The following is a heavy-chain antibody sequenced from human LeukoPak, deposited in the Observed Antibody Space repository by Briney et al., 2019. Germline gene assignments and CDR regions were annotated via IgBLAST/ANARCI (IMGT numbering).Heavy chain of an antibody. V-gene: IGHV3-53*01. Sequence: TGGSLRLSCAASGFTVSYNYMSWVRQAPGKGLEWVSVIYSGGSTYYADSVKGRFTISRDNFKNTLYFQMNSLRAEDTAVYYCASTPPRYLGYFDYWGQGTLVTVSS. CDR2: IYSGGST. CDR1: GFTVSYNY. J-gene: IGHJ4*02. CDR3: ASTPPRYLGYFDY. D-gene: IGHD3-9*01.